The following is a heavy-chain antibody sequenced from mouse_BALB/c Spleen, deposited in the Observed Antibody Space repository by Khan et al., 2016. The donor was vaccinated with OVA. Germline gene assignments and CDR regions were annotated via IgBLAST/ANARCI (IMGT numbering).Heavy chain of an antibody. D-gene: IGHD1-2*01. CDR3: ARTARIKY. J-gene: IGHJ2*01. CDR1: GYSITSGYG. Sequence: EVQLQESGPGLVKPSQSLSLTCTVTGYSITSGYGWNWIRQFPGNKLEWMVYISYSGSTNYKPSLKSRIFITRDTTKNQFFLQLNSVTTDDTATYSCARTARIKYWGQGTTLTVSS. CDR2: ISYSGST. V-gene: IGHV3-2*02.